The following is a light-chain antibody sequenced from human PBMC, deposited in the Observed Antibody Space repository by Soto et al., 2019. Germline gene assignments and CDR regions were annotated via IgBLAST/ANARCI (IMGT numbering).Light chain of an antibody. Sequence: QSVLAQPASVSGSPGQSITISCTGTSSDVGGYNYVSWYQQHPGKGPKLMIYEVSNRPSGVSNRFSGSKSGNTATLTISGLQAEDEADYSCSSYTSTTTRVFGNG. CDR2: EVS. J-gene: IGLJ1*01. CDR1: SSDVGGYNY. V-gene: IGLV2-14*03. CDR3: SSYTSTTTRV.